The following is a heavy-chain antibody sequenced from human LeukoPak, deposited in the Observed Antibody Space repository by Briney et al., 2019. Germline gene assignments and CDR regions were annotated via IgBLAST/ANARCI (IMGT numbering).Heavy chain of an antibody. V-gene: IGHV4-61*02. Sequence: PSETLSLTCTVSGGSISRGSYSWTWIRPPAGKGLDWIGRVYSTGSTNYNPSLKSPVTLSVDTSKNPFSLRPISVTAADAYVYYCERAYDISDWFDPWGQGTLVTVSS. D-gene: IGHD3-9*01. CDR2: VYSTGST. J-gene: IGHJ5*02. CDR3: ERAYDISDWFDP. CDR1: GGSISRGSYS.